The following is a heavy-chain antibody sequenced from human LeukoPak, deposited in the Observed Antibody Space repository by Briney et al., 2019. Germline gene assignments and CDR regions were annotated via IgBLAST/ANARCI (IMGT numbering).Heavy chain of an antibody. CDR2: ISGSGGAR. J-gene: IGHJ4*02. V-gene: IGHV3-11*01. Sequence: GGSLRPSCAASGFNFRDYYMGWIRQAPGKRLEWVSYISGSGGARPYADSVKGRFTVSRNNAIDSLYLQMDSLGAEDTAVYYCARIGTTVAAGTADYWGQGTQVTVSS. D-gene: IGHD6-13*01. CDR3: ARIGTTVAAGTADY. CDR1: GFNFRDYY.